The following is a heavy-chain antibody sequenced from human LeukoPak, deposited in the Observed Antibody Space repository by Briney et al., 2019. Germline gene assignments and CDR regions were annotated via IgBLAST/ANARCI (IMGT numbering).Heavy chain of an antibody. V-gene: IGHV3-23*01. J-gene: IGHJ4*02. Sequence: GGPLRLACAASGLSFSSHAMNWVRQAPGKGLQWVSGISGSGDSTYYTDSVKGRFTISRDNSKSTVYLQMNRPRPEDTAVYYCAKAYWDTFGWYYFDYWGQGTLVTVSS. D-gene: IGHD3-16*01. CDR3: AKAYWDTFGWYYFDY. CDR2: ISGSGDST. CDR1: GLSFSSHA.